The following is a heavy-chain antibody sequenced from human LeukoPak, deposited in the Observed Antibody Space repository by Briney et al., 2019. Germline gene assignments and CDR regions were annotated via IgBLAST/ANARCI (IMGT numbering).Heavy chain of an antibody. CDR1: GFTFSNYW. J-gene: IGHJ4*02. V-gene: IGHV3-7*01. D-gene: IGHD1-26*01. CDR2: IKQDGNEK. Sequence: GGALRLSCAASGFTFSNYWMTSVRQAPGKGLEWVANIKQDGNEKYYVDSVTGRFTISRDNAKNSLSLQMNSLRAEDMAMYHCARGSGTYYNYWGQGTLVTVSS. CDR3: ARGSGTYYNY.